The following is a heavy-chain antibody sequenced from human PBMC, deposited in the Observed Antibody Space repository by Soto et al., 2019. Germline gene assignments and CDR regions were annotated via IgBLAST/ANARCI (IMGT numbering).Heavy chain of an antibody. D-gene: IGHD3-16*01. CDR1: GVTSRNYV. CDR3: AREGALRAYRYFDL. J-gene: IGHJ2*01. Sequence: SVKVSCKASGVTSRNYVVSWVRQAPGQGLEWMGGITPILGTTNYARQFQGRVTISADESTSTAYMELSSLRSEDTAVYYCAREGALRAYRYFDLWCRGTLVTVSS. CDR2: ITPILGTT. V-gene: IGHV1-69*13.